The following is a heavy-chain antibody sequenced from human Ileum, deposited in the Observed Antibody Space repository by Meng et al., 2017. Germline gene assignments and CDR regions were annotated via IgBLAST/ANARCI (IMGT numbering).Heavy chain of an antibody. CDR1: GFSFSYYF. V-gene: IGHV3-11*01. Sequence: VQLVESGGGLVQPGGSLRLSCAASGFSFSYYFMTWIRQAPGKGLEWLSYISNTGSITYHADSVKGRFSISRDNAKNSLYLQMNSLRPEDTAVYYCTTVSSSSLGYWGQGTLVTVSS. J-gene: IGHJ4*02. CDR3: TTVSSSSLGY. D-gene: IGHD6-6*01. CDR2: ISNTGSIT.